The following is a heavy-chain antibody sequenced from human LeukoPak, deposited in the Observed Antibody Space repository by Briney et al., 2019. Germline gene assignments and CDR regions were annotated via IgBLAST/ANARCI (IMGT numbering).Heavy chain of an antibody. CDR1: GFTFSSYE. CDR2: ISSSGSTI. CDR3: ATGGRDGYQDY. D-gene: IGHD5-24*01. V-gene: IGHV3-48*03. J-gene: IGHJ4*02. Sequence: GGSVRLSCAASGFTFSSYEMNWVGQAPGKGLEWVSYISSSGSTIYYADSVNGRFTISRDNAKNSLYLQMNSLRAEDTAVYYCATGGRDGYQDYWDQGTLGTVTS.